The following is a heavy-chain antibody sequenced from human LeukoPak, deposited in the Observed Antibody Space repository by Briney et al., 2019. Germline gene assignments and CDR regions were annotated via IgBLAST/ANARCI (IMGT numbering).Heavy chain of an antibody. D-gene: IGHD6-13*01. CDR1: GFTFSSYA. CDR3: AKDNRDTSSWSDFDY. CDR2: ISGSGGST. Sequence: PGGSLRLSCAASGFTFSSYAMSWVRQAPGKGLEWVSAISGSGGSTYYADSVKGRFTISRDNSKNTLYLQMNSLRAEDTAVYHSAKDNRDTSSWSDFDYWGQGTLVTVSS. J-gene: IGHJ4*02. V-gene: IGHV3-23*01.